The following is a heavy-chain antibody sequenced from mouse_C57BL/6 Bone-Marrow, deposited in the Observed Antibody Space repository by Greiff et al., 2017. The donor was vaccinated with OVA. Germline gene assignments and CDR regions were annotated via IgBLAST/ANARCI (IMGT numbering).Heavy chain of an antibody. CDR3: ARSPMDY. CDR2: IDPSDSYT. CDR1: GYTFTSYW. V-gene: IGHV1-69*01. J-gene: IGHJ4*01. Sequence: QVHVKQPGAELVMPGASVKLSCKASGYTFTSYWMHWVKQRPGQGLEWIGEIDPSDSYTNYNQKFKGKSTLTGDKSSSTAYMQLSSLTSEDSAVYYCARSPMDYWGQGTSVTVSS.